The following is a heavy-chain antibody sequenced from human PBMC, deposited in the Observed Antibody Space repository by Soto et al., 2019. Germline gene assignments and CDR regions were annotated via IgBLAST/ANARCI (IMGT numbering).Heavy chain of an antibody. D-gene: IGHD3-10*01. J-gene: IGHJ4*02. CDR1: GYSFGDYG. CDR2: INWNGAAT. V-gene: IGHV3-20*04. Sequence: VQLVESGGAMVRPGGSLRLSCIGSGYSFGDYGMSWVRQAPGKGLEWVSNINWNGAATTYTDSVTGRFTISRDNAKTSLYLHMNSLTSEDTALYYCARDGRGFDSWGQGTRVTVSS. CDR3: ARDGRGFDS.